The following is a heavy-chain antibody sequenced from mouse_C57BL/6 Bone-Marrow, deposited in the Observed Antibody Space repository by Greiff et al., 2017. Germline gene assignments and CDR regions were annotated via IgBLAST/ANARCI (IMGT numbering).Heavy chain of an antibody. CDR1: GYSITSGYY. Sequence: EVKLVESGPGLVKPSQSLSLTCSVTGYSITSGYYWNWIRQFPGNKLEWMGYISYDGSNNYNPSLKNRISITRDTSKNQFFLKLNSVTTEDTATYYCARGYSNYLDYWGQGTTLTVSS. D-gene: IGHD2-5*01. V-gene: IGHV3-6*01. CDR2: ISYDGSN. J-gene: IGHJ2*01. CDR3: ARGYSNYLDY.